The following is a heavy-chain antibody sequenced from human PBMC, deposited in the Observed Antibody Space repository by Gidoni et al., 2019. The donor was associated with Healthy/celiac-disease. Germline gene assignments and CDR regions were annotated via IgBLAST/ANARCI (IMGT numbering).Heavy chain of an antibody. D-gene: IGHD3-3*01. CDR2: IWYDGSNK. Sequence: QVQLVESGGGVVQPGRSLRLSCAASGFTFSSYGMHWVRQAPGKGLEWVAVIWYDGSNKYYADSVKGRFTISRDNSKNTLYLQMNSLRAEDTAVYYCARDDAFWSGYSVVRDNKYYYYGMDVWGQGTTVTVSS. J-gene: IGHJ6*02. CDR1: GFTFSSYG. V-gene: IGHV3-33*01. CDR3: ARDDAFWSGYSVVRDNKYYYYGMDV.